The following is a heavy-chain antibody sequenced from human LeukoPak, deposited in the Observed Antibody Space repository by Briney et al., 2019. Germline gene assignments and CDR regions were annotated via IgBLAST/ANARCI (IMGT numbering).Heavy chain of an antibody. CDR3: AKIRITDAFDI. CDR1: GFTFSSYW. J-gene: IGHJ3*02. CDR2: IKQDGSEK. V-gene: IGHV3-7*03. Sequence: GGSLRLSCAASGFTFSSYWMSWVRQAPGKGLEWVANIKQDGSEKYYVDSVKGRFTISRDNAKNSLYLQMNSLRAEDTAVYYCAKIRITDAFDIWGQGTMVTVSS.